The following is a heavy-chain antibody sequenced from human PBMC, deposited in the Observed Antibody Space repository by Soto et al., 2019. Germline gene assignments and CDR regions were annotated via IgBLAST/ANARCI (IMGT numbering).Heavy chain of an antibody. J-gene: IGHJ6*02. V-gene: IGHV1-69*01. Sequence: QVQLVQYGAEVQKPSSSVKVSCKASGGTFNNYPITWVRQAPGEGLEWMGGRIPIFGTANYAQNFQGRVTISVDESTSTAYMELSSLRSEDTAVYYCARGRGYSGDDHDYYFDMDVGGQGTTVTVSS. D-gene: IGHD5-12*01. CDR3: ARGRGYSGDDHDYYFDMDV. CDR2: RIPIFGTA. CDR1: GGTFNNYP.